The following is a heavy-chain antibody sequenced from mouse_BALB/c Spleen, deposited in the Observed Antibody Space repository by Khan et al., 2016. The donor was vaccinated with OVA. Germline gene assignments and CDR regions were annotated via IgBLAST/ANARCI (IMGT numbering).Heavy chain of an antibody. CDR2: TNPTNGRT. V-gene: IGHV1S81*02. CDR1: GYTFTSYW. Sequence: QAQLQQPGAELVKAGASVKMSCKASGYTFTSYWMHWVKQRLGQGLEWFAETNPTNGRTYYNEKFKSKATLTVDKSSSTAYMPLSGPTFEDSAVYYCARIKKIVATYFDYWGQGTTLTVSS. CDR3: ARIKKIVATYFDY. J-gene: IGHJ2*01. D-gene: IGHD1-1*01.